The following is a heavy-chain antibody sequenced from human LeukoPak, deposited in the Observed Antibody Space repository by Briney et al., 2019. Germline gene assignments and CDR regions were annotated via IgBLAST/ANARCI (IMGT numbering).Heavy chain of an antibody. V-gene: IGHV4-59*01. J-gene: IGHJ6*02. CDR1: GGSISSYY. CDR3: ARVFGYHGEPRLYYYYGMDV. CDR2: IYYSGST. Sequence: SETLSLTCTVSGGSISSYYWSWIRQPPGKGLEWIGYIYYSGSTNYNPSLKSRVTISVDTSKNQFSLKLSSVTAVDTAVYYCARVFGYHGEPRLYYYYGMDVWGQGTTVTVSS. D-gene: IGHD6-25*01.